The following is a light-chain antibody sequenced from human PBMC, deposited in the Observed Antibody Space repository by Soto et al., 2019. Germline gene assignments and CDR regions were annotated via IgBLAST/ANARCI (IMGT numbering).Light chain of an antibody. J-gene: IGLJ3*02. CDR2: GNI. CDR3: QSYDRTLSGVV. V-gene: IGLV1-40*01. Sequence: QSVLTQPTSVSGAPGQRVTISCTGSRSNIGAGYEVHWYQQRPGTAPRLLIYGNIYRPSGVPDRFSGSKSGTSVSLAITGLQAEDEADYHCQSYDRTLSGVVFGGGTKVTVL. CDR1: RSNIGAGYE.